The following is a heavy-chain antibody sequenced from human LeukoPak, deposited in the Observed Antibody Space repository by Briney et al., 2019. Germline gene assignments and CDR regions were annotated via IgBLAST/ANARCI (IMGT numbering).Heavy chain of an antibody. CDR2: INAGNGNT. J-gene: IGHJ3*02. D-gene: IGHD6-13*01. CDR1: GYTFTSYA. V-gene: IGHV1-3*01. CDR3: ARDRPLIGSSPTGAFDI. Sequence: GASVKVSCKASGYTFTSYAMHWVRQAPGQRLEWMGWINAGNGNTKYSQKFQGRVTITRDTSASTAYMELSSLRSEDTAVYYCARDRPLIGSSPTGAFDIWGQGTMVTVSS.